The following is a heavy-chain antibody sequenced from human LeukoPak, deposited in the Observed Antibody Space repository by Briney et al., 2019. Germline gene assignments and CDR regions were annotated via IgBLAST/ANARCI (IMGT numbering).Heavy chain of an antibody. CDR2: FYYSGST. D-gene: IGHD3-22*01. CDR1: GGSISSGDYY. CDR3: ARPFNYDSRTDP. Sequence: SQTLSLTCTVSGGSISSGDYYWSWIRQPPGKGLEWIGYFYYSGSTYYNPPLKSRLTISADTSKNQFSLQLSSVTAADTAVYYCARPFNYDSRTDPWGQGTLVTVSS. V-gene: IGHV4-30-4*01. J-gene: IGHJ5*02.